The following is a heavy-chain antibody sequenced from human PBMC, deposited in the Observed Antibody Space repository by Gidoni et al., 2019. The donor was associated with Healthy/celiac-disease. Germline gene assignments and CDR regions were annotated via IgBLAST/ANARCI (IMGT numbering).Heavy chain of an antibody. CDR1: GGSISSSSYY. J-gene: IGHJ4*02. V-gene: IGHV4-39*01. CDR2: IYYSGST. Sequence: QLQLQESGPGLVKPSETLSLTCTVSGGSISSSSYYWGWIRQPPGKGLEWIGSIYYSGSTYYNPSLKSRVTISVDTSKNQFSLKLSSVTAADTAVYYCARSDSSSWYDAYYFDYWGQGTL. D-gene: IGHD6-13*01. CDR3: ARSDSSSWYDAYYFDY.